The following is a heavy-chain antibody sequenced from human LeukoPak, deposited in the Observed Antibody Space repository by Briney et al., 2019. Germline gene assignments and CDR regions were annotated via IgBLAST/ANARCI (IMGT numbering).Heavy chain of an antibody. D-gene: IGHD3-22*01. V-gene: IGHV3-23*01. CDR1: GFTFSSNA. CDR2: ISGSGGST. CDR3: AKVPDSSGYFNNYYMDV. J-gene: IGHJ6*03. Sequence: GGSLRLSCAASGFTFSSNAMSWVRQAPGKGLEWVSGISGSGGSTSYADSVKGRFTISRDNSKNTLYLQMASLRAEDTAVYYCAKVPDSSGYFNNYYMDVWGKGTTVTVSS.